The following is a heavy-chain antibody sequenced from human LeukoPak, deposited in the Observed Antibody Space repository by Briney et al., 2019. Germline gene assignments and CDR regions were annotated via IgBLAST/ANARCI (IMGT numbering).Heavy chain of an antibody. J-gene: IGHJ4*02. CDR3: AGGGGSSGYPDY. D-gene: IGHD3-22*01. CDR2: INPKSGTT. V-gene: IGHV1-2*02. Sequence: ASVKVSCKASGYTFPDYYLHWVRQAPGQGLEWMGWINPKSGTTNYAQKFQGRITVTRDTSITTTYMELYSLRSDDTALYYCAGGGGSSGYPDYWGQGALVTVSS. CDR1: GYTFPDYY.